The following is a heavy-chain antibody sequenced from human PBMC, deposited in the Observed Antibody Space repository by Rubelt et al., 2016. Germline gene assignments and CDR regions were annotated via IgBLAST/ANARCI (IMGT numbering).Heavy chain of an antibody. D-gene: IGHD2-15*01. CDR2: INKSGNT. CDR3: ATRYCGGGSCYFYPEYHLDY. J-gene: IGHJ4*02. V-gene: IGHV4-34*01. CDR1: GGSFSNYY. Sequence: QVQLQQWGAGLFRPSQTLSLTCGVYGGSFSNYYWTWIRQPPGKGPEWIGDINKSGNTDYNPSLKSRVTISVATSKNQFSLKLSSVTAAGTAVYYCATRYCGGGSCYFYPEYHLDYWGQGTLVTVSS.